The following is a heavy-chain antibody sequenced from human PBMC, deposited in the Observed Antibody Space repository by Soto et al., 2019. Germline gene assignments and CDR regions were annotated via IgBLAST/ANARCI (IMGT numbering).Heavy chain of an antibody. CDR3: ARGMSTGYCSSTSCYTRTGPRNWFDP. D-gene: IGHD2-2*02. V-gene: IGHV1-46*01. J-gene: IGHJ5*02. CDR2: INPSGGST. Sequence: WASVKVSCKASGYTFTSYYMHWVRQAPGQGLEWMGIINPSGGSTSYAQKFQGRVTMTRDTSTSTVYMELSSLRSEDTAVYYCARGMSTGYCSSTSCYTRTGPRNWFDPWGQGTLVTVSS. CDR1: GYTFTSYY.